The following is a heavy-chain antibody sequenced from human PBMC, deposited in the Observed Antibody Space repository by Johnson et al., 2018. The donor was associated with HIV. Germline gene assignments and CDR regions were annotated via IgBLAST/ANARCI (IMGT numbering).Heavy chain of an antibody. V-gene: IGHV3-66*01. J-gene: IGHJ3*02. D-gene: IGHD6-6*01. Sequence: EVQLVESGGGLVQPGGSLRLSCAASGFTFSSYAMSWVRQAPGKGLEWVSVFYSGGSTYYADSVKGRFTISRDNAKNSLYLQMNSLRTEDTAVYYCARDLRPAFDIWGQGTMVTVSS. CDR2: FYSGGST. CDR3: ARDLRPAFDI. CDR1: GFTFSSYA.